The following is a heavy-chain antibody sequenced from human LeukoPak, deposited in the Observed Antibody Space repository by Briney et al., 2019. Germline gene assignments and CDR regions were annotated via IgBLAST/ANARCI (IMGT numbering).Heavy chain of an antibody. V-gene: IGHV1-69*05. D-gene: IGHD6-19*01. CDR1: GGTFSSYA. Sequence: SVKVSCKASGGTFSSYAISWVRQAPGQGLEWMGGIIPIFGTANYAQKFQGRVTMTTDTSTSTAYMELRSLRSDDTAVYYCAREGASGWYYWGDWGQGTLVTVSS. CDR2: IIPIFGTA. CDR3: AREGASGWYYWGD. J-gene: IGHJ4*02.